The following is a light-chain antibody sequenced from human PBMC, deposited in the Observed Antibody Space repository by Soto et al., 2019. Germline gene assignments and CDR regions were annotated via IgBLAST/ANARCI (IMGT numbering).Light chain of an antibody. CDR2: GAS. CDR1: QSINTN. CDR3: QQYATSPGT. Sequence: DIVMTPSPGTLSVSPCERATFSLCASQSINTNLAWFQLKPGQAPRLLIYGASSTATGIPDRFSGGGTGTDFALTISRLEPEDFAVYYCQQYATSPGTFGQGTQLDIK. J-gene: IGKJ1*01. V-gene: IGKV3-20*01.